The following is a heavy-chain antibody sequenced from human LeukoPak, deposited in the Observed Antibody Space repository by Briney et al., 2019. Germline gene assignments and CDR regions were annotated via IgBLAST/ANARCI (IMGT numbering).Heavy chain of an antibody. V-gene: IGHV4-30-4*07. CDR2: IYYSVNT. CDR1: GGSISSGGYS. J-gene: IGHJ4*02. D-gene: IGHD2-21*02. CDR3: ASQDAVTALQLDY. Sequence: KSSETLSLTCAVSGGSISSGGYSWSWIRQPPGKGLEWIGYIYYSVNTYYSPSLKSRVTISVDTSKNQFSLKLSSVTAADTAVYYCASQDAVTALQLDYWGQGTLVTVSS.